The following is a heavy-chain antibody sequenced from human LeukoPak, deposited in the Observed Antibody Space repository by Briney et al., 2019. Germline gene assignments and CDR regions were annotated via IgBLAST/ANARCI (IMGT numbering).Heavy chain of an antibody. Sequence: PSETLSLTCAVYGGSFSGYYWSWICQPPGKGLEWIGEINHSGSTNYNPSLKSRVTISVDTSKNQFSLKLSSVTAADTAVYYCARRRIRLWNTRPNYFDYWGQGTLVTVSS. J-gene: IGHJ4*02. CDR1: GGSFSGYY. D-gene: IGHD5-18*01. V-gene: IGHV4-34*01. CDR3: ARRRIRLWNTRPNYFDY. CDR2: INHSGST.